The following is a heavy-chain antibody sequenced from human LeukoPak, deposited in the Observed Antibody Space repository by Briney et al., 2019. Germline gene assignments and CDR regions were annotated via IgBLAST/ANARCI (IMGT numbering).Heavy chain of an antibody. CDR2: IIPIFGTA. Sequence: SVKVSCKASGYTFTGYYMHWVRQAPGQGLEWMGGIIPIFGTANYAQKFQGRVTITADESTSTAYMELSSLRSEDTAVYYCARGGAVRWSFDYWGQGTLVTVSS. V-gene: IGHV1-69*13. CDR3: ARGGAVRWSFDY. D-gene: IGHD1-26*01. CDR1: GYTFTGYY. J-gene: IGHJ4*02.